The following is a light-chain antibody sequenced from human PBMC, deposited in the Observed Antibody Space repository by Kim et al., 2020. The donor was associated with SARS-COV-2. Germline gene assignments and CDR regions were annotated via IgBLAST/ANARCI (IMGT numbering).Light chain of an antibody. J-gene: IGKJ2*01. Sequence: ASVGDRVTITCRASQGISAYLNWYQQKPGKAPKPLIYAATYLESGVPSRFSGSGFGTDFTLTINSLQPEDFAIYYCQQSYDVPYIFGQGTKVDIK. CDR2: AAT. CDR1: QGISAY. V-gene: IGKV1-39*01. CDR3: QQSYDVPYI.